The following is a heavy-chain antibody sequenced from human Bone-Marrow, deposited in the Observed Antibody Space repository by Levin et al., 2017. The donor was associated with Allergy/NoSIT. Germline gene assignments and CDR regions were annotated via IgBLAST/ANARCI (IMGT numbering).Heavy chain of an antibody. V-gene: IGHV3-23*01. CDR3: AKKAVTIDV. J-gene: IGHJ4*02. Sequence: GGSLRLSCAASVFTFSHYAMSWVRQAPGKGLEWVSGINGGGDESYYIDSGKGRFTVSRENSKNTLHLQMNSLRVEDTAIYYCAKKAVTIDVWGQGTLVTVSS. CDR1: VFTFSHYA. D-gene: IGHD4-17*01. CDR2: INGGGDES.